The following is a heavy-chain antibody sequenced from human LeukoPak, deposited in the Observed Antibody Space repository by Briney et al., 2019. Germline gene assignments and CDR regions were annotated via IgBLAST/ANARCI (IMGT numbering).Heavy chain of an antibody. V-gene: IGHV3-30*18. Sequence: GGSLRLSCAASGFTVSSNYMSWVRQAPGKGLEWVAVISYDGSNKYYADSVKGRFTISRDNSKNTLYLQMNSLRAEDTAVYYCAKAGMATYFEREDYWGQGTLVTVSS. J-gene: IGHJ4*02. D-gene: IGHD5-24*01. CDR2: ISYDGSNK. CDR1: GFTVSSNY. CDR3: AKAGMATYFEREDY.